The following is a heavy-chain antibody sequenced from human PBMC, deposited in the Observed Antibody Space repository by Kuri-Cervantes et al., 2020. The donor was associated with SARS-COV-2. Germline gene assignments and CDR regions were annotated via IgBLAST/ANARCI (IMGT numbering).Heavy chain of an antibody. CDR2: ISAYNGNT. D-gene: IGHD1-26*01. J-gene: IGHJ6*02. CDR1: GYTFTSYG. Sequence: ASVKVSCKASGYTFTSYGISWVRQAPGQGLEWMGWISAYNGNTNYAQKLQGRVTMTTDTSTSTAYMELRSLSSDDTAVYYCAGRGGEVGATLYGMDVWGQGTTVTVSS. V-gene: IGHV1-18*01. CDR3: AGRGGEVGATLYGMDV.